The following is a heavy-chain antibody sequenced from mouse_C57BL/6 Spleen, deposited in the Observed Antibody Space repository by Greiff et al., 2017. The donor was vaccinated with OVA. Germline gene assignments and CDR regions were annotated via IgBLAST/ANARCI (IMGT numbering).Heavy chain of an antibody. CDR3: ARESRYGNYDY. CDR1: GFTFSSYA. CDR2: ISDGGSYT. J-gene: IGHJ2*01. D-gene: IGHD2-10*02. Sequence: EVKLMESGGGLVKPGGSLKLSCAASGFTFSSYAMSWVRQTPEKRLEWVATISDGGSYTYYPDNVKGRFTISRDNAKNNLYLQMSHLKSEDTAMYYCARESRYGNYDYWGQGTTLTVSS. V-gene: IGHV5-4*01.